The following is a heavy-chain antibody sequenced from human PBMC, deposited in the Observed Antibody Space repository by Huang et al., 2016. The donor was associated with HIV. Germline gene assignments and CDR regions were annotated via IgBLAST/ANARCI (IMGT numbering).Heavy chain of an antibody. Sequence: QVQLVQSGAEVKKPGASVKVSCKASGNTFSGYGISWVRQAPGQGLEWMGGISGYNGNTNYVENLQGRVTMTTDTSTSTAYMELRSLRSDDTAVYYCARDRRPYSGSYLGYWGQGTLVTVSS. V-gene: IGHV1-18*04. CDR2: ISGYNGNT. CDR3: ARDRRPYSGSYLGY. D-gene: IGHD1-26*01. J-gene: IGHJ4*02. CDR1: GNTFSGYG.